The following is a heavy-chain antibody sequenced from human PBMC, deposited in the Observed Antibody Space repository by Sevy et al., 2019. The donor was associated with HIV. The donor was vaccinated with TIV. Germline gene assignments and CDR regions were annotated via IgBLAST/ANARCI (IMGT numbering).Heavy chain of an antibody. Sequence: SETLSLTCTVSGGSIITYYWSWIQQAPGKGLEWIGDIYNSGRTNYNPSLKSRVTISIDTSKNHFFLKLSSVTAADTAVYYCARVGYNWNDVGYWGQGTLVTVSS. CDR2: IYNSGRT. CDR3: ARVGYNWNDVGY. V-gene: IGHV4-59*01. CDR1: GGSIITYY. D-gene: IGHD1-20*01. J-gene: IGHJ4*02.